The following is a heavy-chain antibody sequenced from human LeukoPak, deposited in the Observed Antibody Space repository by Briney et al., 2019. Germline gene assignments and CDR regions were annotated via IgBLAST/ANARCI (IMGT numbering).Heavy chain of an antibody. CDR1: GGSFSGYY. D-gene: IGHD3-10*01. CDR2: INHSGST. J-gene: IGHJ5*02. Sequence: SETLSLTCAVYGGSFSGYYWSWIRQPPGKGLEWIGEINHSGSTNYNPSLKSRVTISVVTSKNQFSLTLSSVTAADTAVYYCARAKPRNQGYYGSGSPNWFDPWGQGTLVTVSS. CDR3: ARAKPRNQGYYGSGSPNWFDP. V-gene: IGHV4-34*01.